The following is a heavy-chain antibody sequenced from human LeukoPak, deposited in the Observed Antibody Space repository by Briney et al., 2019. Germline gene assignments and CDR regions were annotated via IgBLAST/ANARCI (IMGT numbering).Heavy chain of an antibody. CDR3: ARDGIVATITFDY. CDR2: ISSSSSYI. V-gene: IGHV3-21*01. J-gene: IGHJ4*02. D-gene: IGHD5-12*01. Sequence: GGSLRLSCAASGFTFSSYSMNWVRQAPGKGLEWVSSISSSSSYIYYADSVKGRFTISRDNAKNSLYLQMNSLRAEDTAVYYCARDGIVATITFDYWGQGTLVTVSS. CDR1: GFTFSSYS.